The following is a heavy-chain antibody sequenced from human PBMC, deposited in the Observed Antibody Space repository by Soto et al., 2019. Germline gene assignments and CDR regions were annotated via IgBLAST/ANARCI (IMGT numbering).Heavy chain of an antibody. Sequence: QVQLVESGGGVVQPGRSLRLSCAASGFTFTNYAIHRVRQAPGKGLEWVAVISYDGSHKYYADSVKGRFTISRDNSKNTLYLQMNSLRVEDTAVYYCARKGDPTNWGSGNAFDVWGQGTMVTVSS. J-gene: IGHJ3*01. V-gene: IGHV3-30-3*01. CDR2: ISYDGSHK. CDR3: ARKGDPTNWGSGNAFDV. D-gene: IGHD7-27*01. CDR1: GFTFTNYA.